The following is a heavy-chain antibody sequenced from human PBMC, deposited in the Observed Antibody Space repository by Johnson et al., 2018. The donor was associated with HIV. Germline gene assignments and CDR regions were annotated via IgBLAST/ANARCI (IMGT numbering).Heavy chain of an antibody. J-gene: IGHJ3*02. Sequence: EVQLVESGGGLVQPGGSLRLSCAASGLTISDNYMSWVRQAPGKGLEWVAVLYSGGDIYYADSVKGRFIIPRDNSKSTLYLQLNSLRAEDTGIYYCARGGGAYCGGDCLRTFDIWGQGTMVTVSS. CDR2: LYSGGDI. CDR1: GLTISDNY. CDR3: ARGGGAYCGGDCLRTFDI. D-gene: IGHD2-21*02. V-gene: IGHV3-66*01.